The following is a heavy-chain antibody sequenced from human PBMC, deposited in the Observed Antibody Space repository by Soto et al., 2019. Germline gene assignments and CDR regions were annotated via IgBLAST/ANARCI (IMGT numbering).Heavy chain of an antibody. D-gene: IGHD5-18*01. CDR3: ARGVRYSYGYVADY. CDR2: ISYDGSNK. V-gene: IGHV3-30-3*01. Sequence: QVQLVESGGGVVQPGRSLRLSCAASGFTFSSYAMHWVRQAPGKGLEWVAVISYDGSNKYYADSVKGRFTISRDNSKNTLYLQMNSLRAEDTAVYYCARGVRYSYGYVADYWGQGTLVTVSS. J-gene: IGHJ4*02. CDR1: GFTFSSYA.